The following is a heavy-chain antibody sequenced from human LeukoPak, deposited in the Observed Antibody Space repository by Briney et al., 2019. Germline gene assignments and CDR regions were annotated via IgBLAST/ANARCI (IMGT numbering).Heavy chain of an antibody. Sequence: GGSLRLSCLASGFTFNSLSMNWVRQVPGKGLEWVSHITGTGRTTHYSDSVKGRFSISRDNAKNSLFLQMDSLRVEDTGVYYCATDGDGHGGIALHYWGQGILVAVSS. CDR1: GFTFNSLS. CDR2: ITGTGRTT. J-gene: IGHJ4*02. D-gene: IGHD2-15*01. CDR3: ATDGDGHGGIALHY. V-gene: IGHV3-48*01.